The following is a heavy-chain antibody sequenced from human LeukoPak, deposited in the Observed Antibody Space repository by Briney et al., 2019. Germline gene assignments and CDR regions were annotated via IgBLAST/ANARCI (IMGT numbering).Heavy chain of an antibody. CDR2: ISSSRSFK. Sequence: GGSLRLFCAASGFIYSSYSMNWVRQAPGKGLEGVSCISSSRSFKFYADSVKGRFTISRDNAKNSLYLQMNSLRAEDTAVYYCTRIDTDEDAFDIWGQGTMVTVSS. V-gene: IGHV3-21*01. CDR1: GFIYSSYS. D-gene: IGHD4-17*01. J-gene: IGHJ3*02. CDR3: TRIDTDEDAFDI.